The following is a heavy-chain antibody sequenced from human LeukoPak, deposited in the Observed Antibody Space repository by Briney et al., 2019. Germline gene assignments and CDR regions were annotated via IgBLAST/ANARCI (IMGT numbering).Heavy chain of an antibody. CDR1: GFTLNTYH. Sequence: GGSLRLSCAASGFTLNTYHMNWVRQAPGKGLVWVSRINSDGSSTSYADSVKGRFTISRDNAKNTLYLQMNSLRAEDTAVYYCAKLATKFYPVDYWGQGTLVTVSS. CDR2: INSDGSST. CDR3: AKLATKFYPVDY. J-gene: IGHJ4*02. V-gene: IGHV3-74*01. D-gene: IGHD1-26*01.